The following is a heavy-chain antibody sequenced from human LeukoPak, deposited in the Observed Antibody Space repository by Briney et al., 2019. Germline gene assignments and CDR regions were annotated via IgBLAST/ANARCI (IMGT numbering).Heavy chain of an antibody. J-gene: IGHJ5*02. CDR3: AKDLSYGSNWFDP. CDR1: GFTFSSHG. D-gene: IGHD5-18*01. Sequence: GRSLRLSRAASGFTFSSHGMHWVRQAPGKGLEWVALIWYDGSKKNYADSVKGRFTISRDDSKSTLYLQINSLRAEDTAVYYCAKDLSYGSNWFDPWGQGTLVTVSS. V-gene: IGHV3-33*06. CDR2: IWYDGSKK.